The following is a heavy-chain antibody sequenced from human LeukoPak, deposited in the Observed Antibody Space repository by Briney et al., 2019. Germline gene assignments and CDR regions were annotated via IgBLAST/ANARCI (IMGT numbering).Heavy chain of an antibody. CDR1: GFSFTAYY. V-gene: IGHV1-2*02. CDR2: VNTNSGGT. CDR3: ARDGGYCSSTSCYNWFDP. D-gene: IGHD2-2*01. Sequence: ASVKVSCKTSGFSFTAYYMHWVRQAPGQGLEWMGWVNTNSGGTNIAPQFQGRVTMTRDTSISTAYMELSRLRSGDTAVYYCARDGGYCSSTSCYNWFDPWGQGTLVTVSS. J-gene: IGHJ5*02.